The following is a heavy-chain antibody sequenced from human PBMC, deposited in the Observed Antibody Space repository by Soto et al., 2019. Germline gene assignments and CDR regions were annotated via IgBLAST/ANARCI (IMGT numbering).Heavy chain of an antibody. CDR3: AKVGYCSSTSCYDTKGDYYYYMDV. V-gene: IGHV3-23*01. Sequence: PGGSLRLSCAASGFTFSSYAMIWVRQAPGKGLEWVSAISGSGGSTYYADSVKGRFTISRDNSKNTLYLQMNSLRAEDTAVYYCAKVGYCSSTSCYDTKGDYYYYMDVWGKGTTVTVSS. D-gene: IGHD2-2*01. CDR2: ISGSGGST. J-gene: IGHJ6*03. CDR1: GFTFSSYA.